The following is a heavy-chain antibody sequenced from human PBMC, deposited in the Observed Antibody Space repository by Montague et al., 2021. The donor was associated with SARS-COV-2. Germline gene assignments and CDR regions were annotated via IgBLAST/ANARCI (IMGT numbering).Heavy chain of an antibody. CDR1: GFIFSDYY. Sequence: SLRLSCAASGFIFSDYYMTWIRQVPGKGLEWVSHISGSGSKTYYADSVKGRFTISRDTANNSVYLQMNFLGAEDTAVYYCARDQGGYGTFDIWGQGTMVTVSS. D-gene: IGHD5-12*01. CDR2: ISGSGSKT. CDR3: ARDQGGYGTFDI. V-gene: IGHV3-11*01. J-gene: IGHJ3*02.